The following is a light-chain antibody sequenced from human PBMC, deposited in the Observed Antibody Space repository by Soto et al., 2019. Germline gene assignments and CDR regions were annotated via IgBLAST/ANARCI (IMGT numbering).Light chain of an antibody. CDR3: SSYTSSITRVV. J-gene: IGLJ2*01. CDR2: DVS. CDR1: STDVGGYNY. V-gene: IGLV2-14*01. Sequence: QSALTQPASVSGSPGQSITISCTGTSTDVGGYNYVSWYQQHPDKAPKLMIYDVSNRPSGVSNRFSGSKSGNTASLTISGLQAEDEADYYCSSYTSSITRVVFGGGTQLTVL.